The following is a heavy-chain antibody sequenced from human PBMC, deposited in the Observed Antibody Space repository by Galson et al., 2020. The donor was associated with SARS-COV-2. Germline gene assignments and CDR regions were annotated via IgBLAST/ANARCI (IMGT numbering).Heavy chain of an antibody. Sequence: GGSLRLSCAASGFSFRSYAMSWVRQAPGKGLEWVSSMSASGVRTSYADSLKGRFTISRDNSKNTLYLQMNSLRAEDTAVYYCAKEEHSSGYYYIFDYWGQGTLVTVSS. V-gene: IGHV3-23*01. CDR2: MSASGVRT. J-gene: IGHJ4*02. CDR3: AKEEHSSGYYYIFDY. D-gene: IGHD3-22*01. CDR1: GFSFRSYA.